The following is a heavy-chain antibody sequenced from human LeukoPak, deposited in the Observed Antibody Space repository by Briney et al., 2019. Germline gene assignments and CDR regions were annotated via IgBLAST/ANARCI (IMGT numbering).Heavy chain of an antibody. V-gene: IGHV3-9*01. CDR3: AKDNITIFGVAPKTYYYYYMDV. CDR1: GFPFYDYA. CDR2: FSWNSDSI. Sequence: GGSLRLSCAAPGFPFYDYAMLCVRRAPGRGVVWVSGFSWNSDSIGYADSVKGRFTISRDNAKNSLYLQMNSLRAEDTALYYCAKDNITIFGVAPKTYYYYYMDVWGKGTTVTVSS. J-gene: IGHJ6*03. D-gene: IGHD3-3*01.